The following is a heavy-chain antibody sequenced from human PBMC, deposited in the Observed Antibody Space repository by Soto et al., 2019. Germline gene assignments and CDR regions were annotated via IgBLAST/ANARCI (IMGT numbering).Heavy chain of an antibody. CDR2: INHSGST. CDR3: ARGVDTAMVHPFDY. D-gene: IGHD5-18*01. V-gene: IGHV4-34*01. CDR1: GGSFSGYY. Sequence: ETLSLTCAVYGGSFSGYYWSWIRQPPGKGLEWIGEINHSGSTNYNPSLKSRVTISVDTSKNQFSLKLSSVTAADTAVYYCARGVDTAMVHPFDYWGQGTLVTVSS. J-gene: IGHJ4*02.